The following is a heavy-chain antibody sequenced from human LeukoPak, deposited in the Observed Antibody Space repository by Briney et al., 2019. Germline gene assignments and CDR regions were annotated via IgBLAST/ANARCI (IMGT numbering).Heavy chain of an antibody. V-gene: IGHV4-39*07. CDR2: IYYSGST. Sequence: SETLSLTCTVSGGSISSSSYYRGWIRQPPGKGLEWIGSIYYSGSTYYNPSLKSRVTISVDTSKNQFSLKLSSVTAADTAVYYCAKLHRLYCSGGSCYLDYWGQGTLVTVSS. J-gene: IGHJ4*02. CDR3: AKLHRLYCSGGSCYLDY. D-gene: IGHD2-15*01. CDR1: GGSISSSSYY.